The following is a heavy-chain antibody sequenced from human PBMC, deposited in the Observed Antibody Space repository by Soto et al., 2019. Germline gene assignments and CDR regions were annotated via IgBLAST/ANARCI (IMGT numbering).Heavy chain of an antibody. D-gene: IGHD3-10*01. CDR1: GGTFNTYA. Sequence: QVQLVQSGAEMKKPGSSVKVSCQSSGGTFNTYAMNWVRQAPGQGPEWMGDISPMFGAANYAPKFQGRVTTTADESTSTSYMQLSSLTSEDTALYFCAREVQVHTPAFVYWGQGTLVIVSS. J-gene: IGHJ4*02. CDR2: ISPMFGAA. CDR3: AREVQVHTPAFVY. V-gene: IGHV1-69*19.